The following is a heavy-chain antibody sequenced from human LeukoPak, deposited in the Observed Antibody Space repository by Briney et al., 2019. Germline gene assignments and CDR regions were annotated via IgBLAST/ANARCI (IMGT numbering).Heavy chain of an antibody. CDR2: ISDSGHRT. J-gene: IGHJ4*02. Sequence: PGGSLSLSCTASVFAFADSVMGWVRQAPGQGLEWVSSISDSGHRTKYADSVKGRFTISRDNSKNTLFLHLNSLRAEDTAVYYCAKDSSVVRGAYDYFDHWGQGTLVTVSS. V-gene: IGHV3-23*01. CDR3: AKDSSVVRGAYDYFDH. D-gene: IGHD3-10*01. CDR1: VFAFADSV.